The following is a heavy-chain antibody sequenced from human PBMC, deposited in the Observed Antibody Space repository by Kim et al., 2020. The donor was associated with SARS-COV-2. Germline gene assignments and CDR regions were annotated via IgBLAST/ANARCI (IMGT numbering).Heavy chain of an antibody. CDR3: ARVPTPLQGLLLPQYYYYGMDV. D-gene: IGHD3-22*01. Sequence: ASVKVSCKASGYTFTSYAMNWVRQAPGQGLEWMGWINTNTGNPTYAQGFTGRFVFSLDTSVSTAYLQISSLKAEDTAVYYCARVPTPLQGLLLPQYYYYGMDVWGQGTTVTVSS. J-gene: IGHJ6*02. CDR2: INTNTGNP. V-gene: IGHV7-4-1*02. CDR1: GYTFTSYA.